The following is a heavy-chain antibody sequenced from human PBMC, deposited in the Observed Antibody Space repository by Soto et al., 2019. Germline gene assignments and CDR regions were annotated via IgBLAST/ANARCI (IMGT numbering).Heavy chain of an antibody. Sequence: GGSLRLSCEASGFSFSTYSMHWVRQAPGKGLEWVSSIGRRSDIYYADSVKGRFTISRDNAKNSASLQMNSLRDEDTAVYYCAREETAWPLAYGLDVWGQGTTVTVSS. V-gene: IGHV3-21*01. CDR3: AREETAWPLAYGLDV. D-gene: IGHD2-21*02. CDR2: IGRRSDI. J-gene: IGHJ6*02. CDR1: GFSFSTYS.